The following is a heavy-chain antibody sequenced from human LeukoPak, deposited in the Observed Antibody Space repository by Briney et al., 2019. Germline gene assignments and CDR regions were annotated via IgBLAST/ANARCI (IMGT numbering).Heavy chain of an antibody. D-gene: IGHD3-3*01. V-gene: IGHV3-53*01. J-gene: IGHJ1*01. CDR3: ARDAAYDFRNPYRYFQH. CDR2: IYSDNT. Sequence: GGSLRLSCTVSGFTVSSNSMSWVRQAPGKGLEWVSFIYSDNTHYSDSVKGRFTISRDNSKNTLYLQMNSLRAEDTAVYYCARDAAYDFRNPYRYFQHWGQGTLVTVSS. CDR1: GFTVSSNS.